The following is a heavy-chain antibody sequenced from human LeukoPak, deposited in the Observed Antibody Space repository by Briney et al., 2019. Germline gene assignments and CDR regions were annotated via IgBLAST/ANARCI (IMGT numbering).Heavy chain of an antibody. J-gene: IGHJ4*02. V-gene: IGHV4-38-2*02. CDR2: IYHSGRA. CDR3: AREGTSGWYNY. D-gene: IGHD6-19*01. Sequence: PSETPSLTCAVSGFSISSGYYWGWIRPPPGKGLEWIGIIYHSGRAYYSPSLKSRVTISVDTSKNQFSLHLSSMTAADTAVYYCAREGTSGWYNYWGQGTLVTVSS. CDR1: GFSISSGYY.